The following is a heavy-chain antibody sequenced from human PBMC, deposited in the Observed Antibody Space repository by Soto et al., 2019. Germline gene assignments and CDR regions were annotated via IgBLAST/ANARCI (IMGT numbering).Heavy chain of an antibody. J-gene: IGHJ4*02. Sequence: SATLSLTCTGSRGSISSYFWSWIRQPPGKGLEWIGYIYYSGSTNYNPSLKSRVTISVDTSKNQFSLKLSSVTAADTAVYYCARDLSGIAAYFDYWGQGTLVTVSS. D-gene: IGHD6-13*01. V-gene: IGHV4-59*01. CDR1: RGSISSYF. CDR3: ARDLSGIAAYFDY. CDR2: IYYSGST.